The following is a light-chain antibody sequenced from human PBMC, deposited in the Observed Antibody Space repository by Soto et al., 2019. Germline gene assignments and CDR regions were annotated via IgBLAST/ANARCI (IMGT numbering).Light chain of an antibody. CDR2: EVN. CDR1: SSDVGDYNY. CDR3: SSYTSRSTRV. Sequence: QSALTQPASVSGSPGQSITISCTGTSSDVGDYNYVSWDQQHPGKAPKHMIYEVNNRPSGVSNRFSGSKSGNTASLTISGLQAEDEADYYCSSYTSRSTRVFGTGTKVTVL. J-gene: IGLJ1*01. V-gene: IGLV2-14*01.